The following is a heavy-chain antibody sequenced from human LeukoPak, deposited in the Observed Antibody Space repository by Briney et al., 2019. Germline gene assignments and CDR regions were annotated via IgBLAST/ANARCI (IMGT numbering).Heavy chain of an antibody. CDR1: GFSFSSYC. CDR2: IKPDGSDK. CDR3: ARLGDSSGYYDF. D-gene: IGHD3-22*01. Sequence: PGGSLRLSCAASGFSFSSYCMSWVRQAPGKGLEWVANIKPDGSDKYYVDSVKGRSTTSRDNAKNSLYLQMNSLRAEDTAVYYCARLGDSSGYYDFWGQGALVTVSS. J-gene: IGHJ4*02. V-gene: IGHV3-7*01.